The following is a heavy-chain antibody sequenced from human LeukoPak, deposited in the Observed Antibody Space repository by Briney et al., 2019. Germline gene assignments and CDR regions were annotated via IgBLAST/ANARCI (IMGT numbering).Heavy chain of an antibody. J-gene: IGHJ6*03. Sequence: SETLSLTCAVYGGSFSGYYGSWIRQPPGKGVEGRGEINHRGSTNYNPSLKSRVTISVDTSKHPFSLKLSSVTAADTAVYHCARVGYFRSYYYYYMDVWGKGTTVTVSS. V-gene: IGHV4-34*01. CDR3: ARVGYFRSYYYYYMDV. CDR1: GGSFSGYY. D-gene: IGHD3-22*01. CDR2: INHRGST.